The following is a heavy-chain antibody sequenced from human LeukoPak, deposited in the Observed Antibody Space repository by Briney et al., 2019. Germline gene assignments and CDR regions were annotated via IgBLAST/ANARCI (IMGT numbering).Heavy chain of an antibody. D-gene: IGHD4-17*01. Sequence: ASVKVSCKASGGTFSSYAISWVRQAPGQGLEWMGGIIPIFGTANYAQKFQGRVTITTDESTSTAYMELSSLRSEDTAVYYCARAPNRYGDLYYYYGMDVWGQGTTVTVSS. CDR3: ARAPNRYGDLYYYYGMDV. V-gene: IGHV1-69*05. CDR1: GGTFSSYA. CDR2: IIPIFGTA. J-gene: IGHJ6*02.